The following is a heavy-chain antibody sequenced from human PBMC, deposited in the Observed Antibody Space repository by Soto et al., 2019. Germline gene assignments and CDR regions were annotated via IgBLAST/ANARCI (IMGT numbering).Heavy chain of an antibody. Sequence: LSLTCTVSGGSISSYYWSWIRQPPVKGLEWIGYIYYSGSTNYNPSLKSRVTISVDTPKNQFSLKLSSVTAADTAVYYCARDRRDGEWLAPQWGQGTLVTVSS. CDR2: IYYSGST. CDR3: ARDRRDGEWLAPQ. V-gene: IGHV4-59*01. J-gene: IGHJ4*02. CDR1: GGSISSYY. D-gene: IGHD6-19*01.